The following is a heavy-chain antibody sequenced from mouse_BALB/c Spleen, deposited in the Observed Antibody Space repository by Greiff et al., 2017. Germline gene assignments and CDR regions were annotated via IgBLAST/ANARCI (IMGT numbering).Heavy chain of an antibody. V-gene: IGHV1-63*02. CDR2: IYPGGGYT. D-gene: IGHD2-1*01. J-gene: IGHJ2*01. CDR3: ASKNYYGNYFDY. CDR1: GYTFTNYW. Sequence: VMLVESGAELVRPGTSVKISCKASGYTFTNYWLGWVKQRPGHGLEWIGDIYPGGGYTNYNEKFKGKATLTADTSSSTAYMQLSSLTSEDSAVYFCASKNYYGNYFDYWGKGTTLTVSS.